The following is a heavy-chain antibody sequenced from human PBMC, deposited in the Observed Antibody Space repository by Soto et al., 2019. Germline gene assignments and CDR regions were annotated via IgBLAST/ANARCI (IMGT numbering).Heavy chain of an antibody. V-gene: IGHV3-66*01. J-gene: IGHJ4*02. CDR2: IYSGGST. Sequence: EVQLVESGGGLVQPGGSLRLSCAASGFTVSTKYMSWVRQAPGKGLEWVSVIYSGGSTFYADSVRGRFTSSKDNSKNTVNLQRNSLRAEDTAVYYCARDPWAADYWGQGTLVTVSS. D-gene: IGHD3-16*01. CDR3: ARDPWAADY. CDR1: GFTVSTKY.